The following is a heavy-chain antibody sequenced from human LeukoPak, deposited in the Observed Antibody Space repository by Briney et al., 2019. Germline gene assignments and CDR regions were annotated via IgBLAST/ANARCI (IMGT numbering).Heavy chain of an antibody. CDR3: AKDGGLWVSAHWGDS. Sequence: GGSLRLSCATSGFTFSNYGMNWVRQAPGKGLEWVSLIWYDGSYKYYGDSVKGRFSISRDNSKNTLYLQMHSLRSEDTAVYYCAKDGGLWVSAHWGDSWGRGTLVTVSS. V-gene: IGHV3-33*06. CDR2: IWYDGSYK. D-gene: IGHD7-27*01. J-gene: IGHJ4*02. CDR1: GFTFSNYG.